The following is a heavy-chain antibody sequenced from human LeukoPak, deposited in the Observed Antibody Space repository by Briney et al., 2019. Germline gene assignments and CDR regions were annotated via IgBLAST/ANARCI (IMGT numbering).Heavy chain of an antibody. CDR3: ARVRDGYNSRSFDY. J-gene: IGHJ4*02. CDR1: GFTFSSYS. V-gene: IGHV3-48*04. Sequence: GGSLRLSCAASGFTFSSYSMNWVRQAPGKGLEWVSYISSSSSTIYYADSVEGRFTISRDNAKNSLYLQMNSLRAEDTAVYYCARVRDGYNSRSFDYWGQGTLVTVSS. D-gene: IGHD5-24*01. CDR2: ISSSSSTI.